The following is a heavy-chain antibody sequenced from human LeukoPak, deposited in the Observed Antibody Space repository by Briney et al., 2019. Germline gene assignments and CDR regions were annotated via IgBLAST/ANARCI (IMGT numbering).Heavy chain of an antibody. V-gene: IGHV3-7*01. CDR3: ARNVQQWWQTNLNHDAFDI. CDR2: IKQDGSEK. CDR1: GFTFISYG. Sequence: PGGTLRLSCAASGFTFISYGMSWVRQAPGKGLEWVANIKQDGSEKYYEDSVKGRFTISRDNAKNSLYLQMNSLRADDTAVYYCARNVQQWWQTNLNHDAFDIWGQGTMVTVSS. J-gene: IGHJ3*02. D-gene: IGHD5-18*01.